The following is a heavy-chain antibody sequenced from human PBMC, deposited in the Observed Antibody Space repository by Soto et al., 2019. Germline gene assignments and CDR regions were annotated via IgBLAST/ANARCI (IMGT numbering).Heavy chain of an antibody. Sequence: GGSLRLSCAASGFTFSSYAMSWVRKAPGKGVEWVSDISGSGGSTNYPDSVKGRFSISRDNSKNSLYLQMNSLRAEDTAVYYCALNVLGATSWGQGTRVTVAS. CDR1: GFTFSSYA. CDR2: ISGSGGST. CDR3: ALNVLGATS. J-gene: IGHJ4*02. D-gene: IGHD1-26*01. V-gene: IGHV3-23*01.